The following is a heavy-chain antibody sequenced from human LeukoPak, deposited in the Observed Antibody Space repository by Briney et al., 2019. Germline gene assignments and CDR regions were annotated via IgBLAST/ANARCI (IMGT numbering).Heavy chain of an antibody. CDR2: ISGSGNSV. V-gene: IGHV3-48*04. CDR1: GLTFRTYR. D-gene: IGHD3-16*01. Sequence: PGGSLRLSCAASGLTFRTYRMNWVRQAPGKGLEWVSYISGSGNSVYYADSVKGRFTISRDNAKNSLYLQMNSLRAEDTALYYCAKDMAAAWGVDGNWFDPWGQGTLVTVSS. CDR3: AKDMAAAWGVDGNWFDP. J-gene: IGHJ5*02.